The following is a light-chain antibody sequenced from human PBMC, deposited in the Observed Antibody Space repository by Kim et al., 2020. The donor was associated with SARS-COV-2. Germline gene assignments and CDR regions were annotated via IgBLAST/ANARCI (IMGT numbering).Light chain of an antibody. V-gene: IGKV1-17*01. Sequence: ASVGDKGTNSCRASQDIINDLGWYQQKPGRAPKRLIYGASSLQSGVPSRFSGSGSGPEFTLTISSPQPEEFATYFCLQQNTYPITFGQGTRLEIK. CDR2: GAS. J-gene: IGKJ5*01. CDR1: QDIIND. CDR3: LQQNTYPIT.